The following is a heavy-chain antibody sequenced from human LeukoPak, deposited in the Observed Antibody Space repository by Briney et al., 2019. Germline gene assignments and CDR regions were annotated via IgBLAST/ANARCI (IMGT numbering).Heavy chain of an antibody. CDR2: IYYSGST. J-gene: IGHJ4*02. CDR1: GGSFSSSRYY. V-gene: IGHV4-39*07. D-gene: IGHD2-2*01. CDR3: ARDHLLGYCSSTSCYEFDY. Sequence: SETLSLTCTVSGGSFSSSRYYCGWIHQPPGKRLQWVGSIYYSGSTYYNPSLKSRVTISVTTSKNQFSLKLSSVTAADTAVYYCARDHLLGYCSSTSCYEFDYWGQGTLVTVSS.